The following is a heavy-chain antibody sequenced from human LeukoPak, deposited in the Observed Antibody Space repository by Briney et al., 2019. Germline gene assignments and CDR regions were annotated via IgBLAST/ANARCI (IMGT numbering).Heavy chain of an antibody. CDR3: ARPVTHGYFSGGAFDI. V-gene: IGHV3-11*01. D-gene: IGHD5-18*01. CDR2: ISSSGSTI. J-gene: IGHJ3*02. CDR1: GFTFSNAW. Sequence: SGGSLRLSCAASGFTFSNAWMSWVRQAPGKGLEWVSYISSSGSTIYYADSVKGRFTISRDNAKNSLYLQMNSLRAEDTAVYYCARPVTHGYFSGGAFDIWGQGTMVTVSS.